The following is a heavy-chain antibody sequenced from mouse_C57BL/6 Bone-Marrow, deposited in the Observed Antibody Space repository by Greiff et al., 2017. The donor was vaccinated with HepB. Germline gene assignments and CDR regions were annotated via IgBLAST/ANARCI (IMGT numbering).Heavy chain of an antibody. CDR2: INPSTGGT. Sequence: VQLKESGPELVKPGASVKISCKASGYSFTGYYMNWVKQSPEKSLEWIGEINPSTGGTTYNQKFKAKATLTVDKSSSTAYMQLKSLTSEDSAVYYCARNKLEDYFDYWGKGTTLTVSS. CDR3: ARNKLEDYFDY. V-gene: IGHV1-42*01. J-gene: IGHJ2*01. CDR1: GYSFTGYY. D-gene: IGHD1-3*01.